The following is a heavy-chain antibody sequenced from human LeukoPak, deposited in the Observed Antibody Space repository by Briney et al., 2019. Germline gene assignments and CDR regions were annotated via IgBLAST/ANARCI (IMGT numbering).Heavy chain of an antibody. V-gene: IGHV3-66*01. D-gene: IGHD6-13*01. J-gene: IGHJ3*02. CDR1: GFTVSNNY. CDR3: ARAGYSALDAFDI. Sequence: GSLRLSCAASGFTVSNNYMTWVRQAPGKGLEWVSLIYSGGSTYYADSVKGRFTISRDNSKNTLYLQMNSLRAEDTAVYYCARAGYSALDAFDIWGQGTMVTVSS. CDR2: IYSGGST.